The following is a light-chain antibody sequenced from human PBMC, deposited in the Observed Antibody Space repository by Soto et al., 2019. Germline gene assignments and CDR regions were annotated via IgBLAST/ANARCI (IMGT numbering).Light chain of an antibody. J-gene: IGKJ5*01. CDR1: QTVSSY. Sequence: ENVLTQSPGTLSLSPGERATLSCRASQTVSSYLTWYQQRPGQAPRLLIYGASRRATGIPDRFSGSGSGTDFTLTISTLEPEDFALYYFQQYGTSPITFGQGTRLEIK. CDR2: GAS. V-gene: IGKV3-20*01. CDR3: QQYGTSPIT.